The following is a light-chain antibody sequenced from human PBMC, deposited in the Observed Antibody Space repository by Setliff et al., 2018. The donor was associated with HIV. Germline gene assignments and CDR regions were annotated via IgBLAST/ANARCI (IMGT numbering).Light chain of an antibody. Sequence: QSVLTQPPSASGSPGQSVTISCTGTSSGVGGYNYVSWYQQHPGKAPKVMIYEVTKRPSGVPDRFSGSKSGNTASLTVSGLQAEDEADYYCSSYADNNTCVFGSGTK. V-gene: IGLV2-8*01. CDR2: EVT. J-gene: IGLJ1*01. CDR1: SSGVGGYNY. CDR3: SSYADNNTCV.